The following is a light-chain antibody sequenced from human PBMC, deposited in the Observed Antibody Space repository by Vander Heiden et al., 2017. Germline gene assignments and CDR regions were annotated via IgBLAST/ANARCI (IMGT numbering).Light chain of an antibody. CDR2: GAS. V-gene: IGKV3-15*01. CDR3: PQQRKWSPHT. CDR1: QSVSTN. Sequence: IVMTQSPATLSVSPGECATLSCRGSQSVSTNLAWYQQRPGQDPRLLIYGASTRATGTPARFIGSGYGTEYTLTISSLQSEDFGVYYCPQQRKWSPHTFGQGTQLEIK. J-gene: IGKJ2*01.